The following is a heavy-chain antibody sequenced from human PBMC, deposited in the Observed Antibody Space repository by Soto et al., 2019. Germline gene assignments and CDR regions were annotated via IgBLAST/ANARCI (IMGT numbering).Heavy chain of an antibody. V-gene: IGHV3-7*05. D-gene: IGHD2-15*01. CDR3: ARIRLGWWSDY. Sequence: EVQLVESGGGLVQPGGSLRLSCAASGFTFSSYWMSWVRQAPGKGLEWVANIKQDGSEKYYVDSVKGRFTISRDNAKNSWYLQMNSLRAEDTAVYYCARIRLGWWSDYWGQGTLVTVSS. CDR2: IKQDGSEK. J-gene: IGHJ4*02. CDR1: GFTFSSYW.